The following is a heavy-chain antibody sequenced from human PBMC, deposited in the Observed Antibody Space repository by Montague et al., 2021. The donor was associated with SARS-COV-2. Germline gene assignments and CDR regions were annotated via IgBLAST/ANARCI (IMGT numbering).Heavy chain of an antibody. V-gene: IGHV4-34*01. Sequence: SETLSLTCALNGGSFSFYYWTWIRQSHGKGLEWIGGINQAGRTTXNPSLSSRLPMSIATSRTQYSLNLRSVTAADTTVYYCAMGFHCNGANCYDRVLGSWGQGTLVTVSS. D-gene: IGHD2-15*01. CDR3: AMGFHCNGANCYDRVLGS. CDR2: INQAGRT. CDR1: GGSFSFYY. J-gene: IGHJ5*02.